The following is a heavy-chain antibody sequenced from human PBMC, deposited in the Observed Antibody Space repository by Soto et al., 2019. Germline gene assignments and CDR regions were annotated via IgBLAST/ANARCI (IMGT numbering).Heavy chain of an antibody. CDR1: GGTFSSYA. CDR3: ARDVAVAGTSAFDI. CDR2: ITPIFGTA. Sequence: QVQLVQSGAEVKKPGSSVKVSCKASGGTFSSYAISWVRQAPGQGLEWMGGITPIFGTANYAQKFQGRVTITADKSTSTAYMELSSLRSEDTAVYYCARDVAVAGTSAFDIWGQGTMVTVSS. V-gene: IGHV1-69*06. J-gene: IGHJ3*02. D-gene: IGHD6-19*01.